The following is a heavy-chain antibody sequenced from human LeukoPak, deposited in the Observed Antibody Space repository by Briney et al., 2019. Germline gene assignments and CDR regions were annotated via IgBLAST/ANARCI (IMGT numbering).Heavy chain of an antibody. CDR2: ISYDGSKK. CDR1: GFTFSTYG. V-gene: IGHV3-30*03. D-gene: IGHD3-3*01. J-gene: IGHJ4*02. CDR3: ARDSGRDDFWSGYSPFKVNEPYYFDY. Sequence: PGGSLRLSCAASGFTFSTYGMHWVRQAPGKGLEWVAVISYDGSKKFYGDSVKGRFTISRDNSKNTLYLQMNSLRAEDTAVYYCARDSGRDDFWSGYSPFKVNEPYYFDYWGQGTLVTVSS.